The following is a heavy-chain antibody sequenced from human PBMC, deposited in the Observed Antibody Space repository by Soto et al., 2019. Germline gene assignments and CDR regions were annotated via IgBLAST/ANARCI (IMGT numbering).Heavy chain of an antibody. V-gene: IGHV3-21*01. D-gene: IGHD3-10*01. Sequence: EVQLVESGGGLVKPGGSLRLSCAASGFTFSSYSMNWVRQAPGKGLEWVSSISSSSSYIYYADSVKGRFTISRDNAKNSLCLQMNSLRAEDTAVYYCARGLITVRGVMEVWGQGTTVTVSS. CDR1: GFTFSSYS. J-gene: IGHJ6*02. CDR3: ARGLITVRGVMEV. CDR2: ISSSSSYI.